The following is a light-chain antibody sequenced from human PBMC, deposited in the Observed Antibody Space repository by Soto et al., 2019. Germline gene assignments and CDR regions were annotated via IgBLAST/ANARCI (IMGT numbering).Light chain of an antibody. CDR1: QSVSSY. V-gene: IGKV3-20*01. CDR2: DAS. J-gene: IGKJ4*01. Sequence: EIVLTQSPATLSLSPGERATLSCRASQSVSSYLAWYQQKPGQAPRLLICDASSRATGIPDRFSGSGSGTDFTLTISRLETEDFVVYFCQQYGSSPRTFGGGTKVDIK. CDR3: QQYGSSPRT.